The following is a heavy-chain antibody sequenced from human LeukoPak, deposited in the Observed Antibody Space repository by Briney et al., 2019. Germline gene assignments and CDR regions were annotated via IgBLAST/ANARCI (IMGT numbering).Heavy chain of an antibody. Sequence: SETLSLTCTVSGGSLTYYYWTWLRQPPWRRPEWIGFIYYSGSTNYNPSLESRVAFSVDTSKNQVSLQLNSVTAADTAIYYCASLTNSSGYIPWYFDLWGRGTLVTVSS. CDR3: ASLTNSSGYIPWYFDL. CDR2: IYYSGST. CDR1: GGSLTYYY. J-gene: IGHJ2*01. D-gene: IGHD3-22*01. V-gene: IGHV4-59*01.